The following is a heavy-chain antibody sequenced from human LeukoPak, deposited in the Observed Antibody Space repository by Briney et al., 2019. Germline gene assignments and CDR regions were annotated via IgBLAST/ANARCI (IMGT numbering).Heavy chain of an antibody. V-gene: IGHV3-43*02. D-gene: IGHD5-18*01. Sequence: GGSLRLSCAASGFTFDDYAMHWVRQGPGKGLEWVSLISGDGGITYYADSVKGRFTISRDNSKNSLYLQMNSLRTEETASYYCAKDIGGYSFAAEYWGQGTLVTVSS. CDR1: GFTFDDYA. J-gene: IGHJ4*02. CDR3: AKDIGGYSFAAEY. CDR2: ISGDGGIT.